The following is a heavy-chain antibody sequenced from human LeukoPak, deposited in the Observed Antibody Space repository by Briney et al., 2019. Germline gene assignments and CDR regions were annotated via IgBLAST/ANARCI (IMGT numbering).Heavy chain of an antibody. J-gene: IGHJ4*02. V-gene: IGHV3-7*01. Sequence: GSLRLFLAGPGFTFSNYWINLVRPAPGKGLEWVANIKQDGSEKYYVDSVRGRFTISRDNAKNSLYLQMNSLRAEDTAVYYCARVRWPAANYWGQGTLVTVSS. CDR1: GFTFSNYW. CDR3: ARVRWPAANY. D-gene: IGHD2-2*01. CDR2: IKQDGSEK.